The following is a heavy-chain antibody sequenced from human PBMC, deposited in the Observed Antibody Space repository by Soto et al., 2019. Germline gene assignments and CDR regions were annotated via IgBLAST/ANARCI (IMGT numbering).Heavy chain of an antibody. CDR3: AKDQAGYRNAFDI. V-gene: IGHV3-23*01. CDR2: ISGSGGST. D-gene: IGHD5-18*01. CDR1: GLTFSSYA. Sequence: EVQLLESGGGLVQPGGSLRLSCAASGLTFSSYAMSWVGQAPGKGREWVSAISGSGGSTYYADSVKGRFTISRDNSKNTLYLQMNSLRAEDTAVYYCAKDQAGYRNAFDIWGQGTMVTVSS. J-gene: IGHJ3*02.